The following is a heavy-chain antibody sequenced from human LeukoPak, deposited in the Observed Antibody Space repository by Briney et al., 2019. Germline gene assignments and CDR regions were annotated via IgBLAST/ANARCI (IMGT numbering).Heavy chain of an antibody. J-gene: IGHJ5*02. CDR2: ISHDGMNA. CDR3: AKNGAQYSSGPECDP. D-gene: IGHD6-19*01. CDR1: GLHFSGTA. Sequence: GGSLRLSCAASGLHFSGTAMSWVRQAPGKGLEWVSAISHDGMNAYYADSVKGRFTISRDNSKKTVSLEMSSLTAADTGVYYCAKNGAQYSSGPECDPRGQGALVTVSP. V-gene: IGHV3-23*01.